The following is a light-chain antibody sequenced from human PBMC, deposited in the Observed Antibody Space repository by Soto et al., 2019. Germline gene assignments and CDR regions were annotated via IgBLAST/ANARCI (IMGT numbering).Light chain of an antibody. CDR2: AAS. J-gene: IGKJ2*01. Sequence: DILMTQSPSSLSATVGDRVTITCRASQSISSYLNWYQQKPGKAPKLLIYAASSLQSGVPSRFSGSGSGTDFTLTISSLQPEDFATYYCQQSYSTPYIFGQGTKLEIK. CDR3: QQSYSTPYI. V-gene: IGKV1-39*01. CDR1: QSISSY.